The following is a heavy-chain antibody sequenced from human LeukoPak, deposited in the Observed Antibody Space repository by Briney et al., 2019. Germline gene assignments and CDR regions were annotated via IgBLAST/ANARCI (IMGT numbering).Heavy chain of an antibody. V-gene: IGHV1-2*02. CDR3: ARVKNYYDSSGYLYYFDY. CDR2: INPNSGGT. D-gene: IGHD3-22*01. Sequence: ASVKVSCKASGCTFTGYYMHWVRQAPGQGLEWMGWINPNSGGTNYAQKFQGRVTMTRDTSISTAYMDLSRLRSDDTAVYYCARVKNYYDSSGYLYYFDYWGQGTLVTVSS. J-gene: IGHJ4*02. CDR1: GCTFTGYY.